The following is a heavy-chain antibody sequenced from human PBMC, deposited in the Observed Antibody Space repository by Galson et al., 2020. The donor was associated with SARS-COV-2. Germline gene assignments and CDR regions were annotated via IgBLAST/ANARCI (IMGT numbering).Heavy chain of an antibody. CDR2: ISWNSGSI. V-gene: IGHV3-9*01. J-gene: IGHJ2*01. CDR3: AKEGRQWLVHWYFDL. D-gene: IGHD6-19*01. Sequence: GGSLRLSCAASGFTFDDYAMHWVRQAPGKGLEWVSGISWNSGSIGYADSVKGRFTISRDNAKNSLYLQMNSLRAEDTALYYCAKEGRQWLVHWYFDLWGRGTLVTVSS. CDR1: GFTFDDYA.